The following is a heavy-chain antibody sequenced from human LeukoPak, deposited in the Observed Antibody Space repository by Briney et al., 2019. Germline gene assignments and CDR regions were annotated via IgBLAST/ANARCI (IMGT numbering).Heavy chain of an antibody. CDR1: GGSISSSSYY. CDR3: ARSYYYDSSGYFFDP. V-gene: IGHV4-39*07. J-gene: IGHJ5*02. D-gene: IGHD3-22*01. CDR2: IYYSGST. Sequence: PSETLSLICTVSGGSISSSSYYWGWIRQPPGKGLEWIGSIYYSGSTYYNPSLKSRVTISVDRSKNQFSLKLSSVTAADTAVYYCARSYYYDSSGYFFDPWGQGTLVTVSS.